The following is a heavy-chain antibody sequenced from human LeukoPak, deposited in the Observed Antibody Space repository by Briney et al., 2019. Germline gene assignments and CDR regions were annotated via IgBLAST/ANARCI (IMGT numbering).Heavy chain of an antibody. Sequence: ASVKVSCKASGYTFTGYYMHWVRQAPGQGLEWMGWINPNSGGTNYAQKFQGRVTMTRDTSISTAYMELSRLRSDDTAVYYCARGRGYSYANDAFDIWGQGTMVTVSS. D-gene: IGHD5-18*01. V-gene: IGHV1-2*02. J-gene: IGHJ3*02. CDR1: GYTFTGYY. CDR3: ARGRGYSYANDAFDI. CDR2: INPNSGGT.